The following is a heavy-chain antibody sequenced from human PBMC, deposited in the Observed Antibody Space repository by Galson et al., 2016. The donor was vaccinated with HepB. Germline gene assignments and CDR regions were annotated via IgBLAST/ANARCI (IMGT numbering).Heavy chain of an antibody. Sequence: PALVKPTQTLTLTCTFSGFSLSTRGVGVGWICQPPGKALEWLAVIYWDDKKRYCPSLKSRLTITKDTSKNQVVLTMTNMDPVDTATYSCAHRLPDSGSYYDFNYWGQGTLVTVSS. V-gene: IGHV2-5*02. CDR1: GFSLSTRGVG. D-gene: IGHD1-26*01. J-gene: IGHJ4*02. CDR2: IYWDDKK. CDR3: AHRLPDSGSYYDFNY.